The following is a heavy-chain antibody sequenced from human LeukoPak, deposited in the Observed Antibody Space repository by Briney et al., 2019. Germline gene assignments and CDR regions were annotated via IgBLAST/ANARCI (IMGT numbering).Heavy chain of an antibody. D-gene: IGHD3-22*01. CDR2: IYYSGST. CDR3: ARSYYYDSSGQSRDEYFQH. J-gene: IGHJ1*01. Sequence: SETLSLTCTVSGGSISSYYWSWIRQPPGKGLEWIGYIYYSGSTNYNPSLKSRVTISVDTSKNQFSLKLSSVTAADTAVYYCARSYYYDSSGQSRDEYFQHWGQGTLVTVSS. V-gene: IGHV4-59*01. CDR1: GGSISSYY.